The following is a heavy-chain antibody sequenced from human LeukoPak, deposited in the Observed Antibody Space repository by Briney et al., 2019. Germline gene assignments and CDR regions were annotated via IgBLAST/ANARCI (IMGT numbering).Heavy chain of an antibody. Sequence: SETLSLTCTVSGGSISSSSYYWGWIRQPPGKGLEWIGSIYYSGSTYYNPSLKSRVTISVDASKNQFSLKLSSVTAADTAVYYCARLITYDSSGYYPDAFDIWGQGTVVTVSS. CDR2: IYYSGST. J-gene: IGHJ3*02. V-gene: IGHV4-39*01. CDR1: GGSISSSSYY. D-gene: IGHD3-22*01. CDR3: ARLITYDSSGYYPDAFDI.